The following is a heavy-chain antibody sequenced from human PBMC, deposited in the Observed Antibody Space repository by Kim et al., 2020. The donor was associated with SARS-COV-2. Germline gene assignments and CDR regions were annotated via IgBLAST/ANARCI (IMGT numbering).Heavy chain of an antibody. CDR3: ARLMWWVLLWFGELYSPSKHDY. CDR1: GYSFTSYW. Sequence: GESLKISCKGSGYSFTSYWIGWVRQMPGKGLEWMGIIYPGDSDTRYSPSFQGQVTISADKSISTAYLQWSSLKASDTAMYYCARLMWWVLLWFGELYSPSKHDYWGQGTLVTVSS. V-gene: IGHV5-51*01. CDR2: IYPGDSDT. D-gene: IGHD3-10*01. J-gene: IGHJ4*02.